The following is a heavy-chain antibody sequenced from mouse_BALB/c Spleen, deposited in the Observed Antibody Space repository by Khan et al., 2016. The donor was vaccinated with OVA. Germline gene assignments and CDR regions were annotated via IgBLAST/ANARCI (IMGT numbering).Heavy chain of an antibody. CDR3: TNGNYGWFAY. J-gene: IGHJ3*01. D-gene: IGHD2-1*01. CDR2: ISSAATYT. V-gene: IGHV5-9-1*01. CDR1: GFTFSSFV. Sequence: EVELVESGGGLVEPGGSLKLSCAASGFTFSSFVMSWVRQTPEKRLEWVASISSAATYTYYPDSIKGRFTISRDNAKNTLYLHRNSLRSDDTAIYYCTNGNYGWFAYWGLGTLVTVST.